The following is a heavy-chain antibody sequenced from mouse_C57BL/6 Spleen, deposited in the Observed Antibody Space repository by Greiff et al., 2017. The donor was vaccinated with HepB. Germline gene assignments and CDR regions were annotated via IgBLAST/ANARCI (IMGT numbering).Heavy chain of an antibody. D-gene: IGHD2-4*01. CDR3: ARTYDYDEEAWFAY. CDR1: GFSLTSYA. CDR2: IWTGGGT. Sequence: VQLRESGPGLVAPSQSLSITCTVSGFSLTSYAISWVRQPPGKGLEWLGVIWTGGGTNYNSALKSRLSISKDNSKSQVFLKMNSLQTDDTARYYCARTYDYDEEAWFAYWGQGTLVTVSA. V-gene: IGHV2-9-1*01. J-gene: IGHJ3*01.